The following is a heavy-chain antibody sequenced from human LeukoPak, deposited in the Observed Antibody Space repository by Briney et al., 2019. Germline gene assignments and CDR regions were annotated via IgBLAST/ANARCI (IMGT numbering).Heavy chain of an antibody. CDR1: GFTISSYW. CDR2: IKQDGSEK. CDR3: ARDHAIVRGVITTMIDAFDI. J-gene: IGHJ3*02. D-gene: IGHD3-10*01. Sequence: PGGSLRLSCAASGFTISSYWMSWVRQAPGKGLEWVANIKQDGSEKYYVDSVKGRFTISRDNAKNSLYLQMNSLRAEDTAVYYCARDHAIVRGVITTMIDAFDIWGQGTMVTVSS. V-gene: IGHV3-7*01.